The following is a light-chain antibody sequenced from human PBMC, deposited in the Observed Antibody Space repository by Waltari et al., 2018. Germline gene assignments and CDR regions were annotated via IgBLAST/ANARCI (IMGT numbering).Light chain of an antibody. CDR3: QQYGTSPRT. CDR1: QSVSSTH. Sequence: EIVLTQSPGTLSLSPGERATLSCRASQSVSSTHLACYQQKPGQAPRLLIYHTSSRSTGIPDRVSGSGSGTGFTLTISRLEPEDFAVYYCQQYGTSPRTVGQGTKVEIK. CDR2: HTS. J-gene: IGKJ1*01. V-gene: IGKV3-20*01.